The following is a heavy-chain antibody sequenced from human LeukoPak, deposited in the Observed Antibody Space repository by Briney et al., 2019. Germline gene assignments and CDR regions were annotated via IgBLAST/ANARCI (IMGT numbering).Heavy chain of an antibody. D-gene: IGHD1-26*01. J-gene: IGHJ3*02. CDR2: INWNGGST. CDR1: YG. Sequence: YGXXXXXXXPGRGLEWXSGINWNGGSTVYADSVKGRFNISTDNAKNSLYVQMNSLRAEDTALYYCARSYSGSHGDAFDIWGQGTMVTVSS. V-gene: IGHV3-20*03. CDR3: ARSYSGSHGDAFDI.